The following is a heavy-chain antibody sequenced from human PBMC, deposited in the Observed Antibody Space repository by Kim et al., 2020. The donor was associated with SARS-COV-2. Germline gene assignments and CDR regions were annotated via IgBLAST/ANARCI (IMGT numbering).Heavy chain of an antibody. CDR1: GGSISSGGYS. D-gene: IGHD3-22*01. J-gene: IGHJ4*02. CDR3: ARANDNYYDSSGYSFDY. CDR2: IYHSGST. Sequence: SETLSLTCAVSGGSISSGGYSWSWIRQPPGKGLEWIGYIYHSGSTYYNPSLKSRVTISVDRSKNQFSLKLSSVTAADTAVYYCARANDNYYDSSGYSFDYWGQGTLVTVSS. V-gene: IGHV4-30-2*01.